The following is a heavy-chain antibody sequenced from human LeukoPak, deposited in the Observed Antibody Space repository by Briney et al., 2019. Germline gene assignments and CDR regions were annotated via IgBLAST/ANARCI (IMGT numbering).Heavy chain of an antibody. D-gene: IGHD4-23*01. CDR1: GFTFSSYA. Sequence: PGGSLRLSCAASGFTFSSYAMSWVRQAPGRGLEWVSAIGGSGSSTYYADSVKGRFTISRDNAKNSLYLQMNSLRAEDTAVYYCARDPYGGDNWFDPWGQGTLVTVSS. CDR2: IGGSGSST. J-gene: IGHJ5*02. CDR3: ARDPYGGDNWFDP. V-gene: IGHV3-23*01.